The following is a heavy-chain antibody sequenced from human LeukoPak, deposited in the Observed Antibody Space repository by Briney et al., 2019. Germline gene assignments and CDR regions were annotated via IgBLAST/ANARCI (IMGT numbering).Heavy chain of an antibody. Sequence: SETLSPTCAVYGGSFNGYYWSWIRQPPGKGLEWIGEINHSGSTNYNPSLKSRVTISVDTSKNQFSLKLSSVTAADTAVYYCARGPYSSGWYSTGTLDYWGQGTLVTVSS. CDR1: GGSFNGYY. CDR2: INHSGST. D-gene: IGHD6-19*01. CDR3: ARGPYSSGWYSTGTLDY. V-gene: IGHV4-34*01. J-gene: IGHJ4*02.